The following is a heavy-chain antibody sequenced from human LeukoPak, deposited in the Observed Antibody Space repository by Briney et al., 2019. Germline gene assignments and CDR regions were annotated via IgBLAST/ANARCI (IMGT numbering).Heavy chain of an antibody. Sequence: AGSLRLSCAASGFTFSSYWMHWVRHAPGKGLVWVSRINSDGSSTSYADSVKGRFTISRDNSENTVYLQMNSLRDEDTALYFCARNPQGDYYFDSWGQGSQVTVFS. D-gene: IGHD1-26*01. J-gene: IGHJ4*02. V-gene: IGHV3-74*01. CDR1: GFTFSSYW. CDR2: INSDGSST. CDR3: ARNPQGDYYFDS.